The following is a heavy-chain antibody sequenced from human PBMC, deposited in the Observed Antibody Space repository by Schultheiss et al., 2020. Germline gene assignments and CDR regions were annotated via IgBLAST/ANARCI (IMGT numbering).Heavy chain of an antibody. D-gene: IGHD1-26*01. CDR3: ARLVGALDY. CDR2: INSDGSST. CDR1: GFTFSSYA. J-gene: IGHJ4*02. V-gene: IGHV3-74*01. Sequence: GGSLRLSCAASGFTFSSYAMSWVRQAPGKGLEWVSRINSDGSSTTYADSVKGRFTISRDNAKNSLYLQMNTLRAEDTAVYYCARLVGALDYWGQGTLVTVSS.